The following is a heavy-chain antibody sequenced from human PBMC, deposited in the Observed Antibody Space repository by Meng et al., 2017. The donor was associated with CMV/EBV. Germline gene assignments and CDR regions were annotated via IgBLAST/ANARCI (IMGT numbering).Heavy chain of an antibody. J-gene: IGHJ6*02. CDR2: IRYDGSNR. Sequence: GESLKISCAASGFTFSSYGMHWVRQAPGKGLDWVAFIRYDGSNRYYADSVKGRFTISRDNAKNSLYLQMNSLRAEDTAVYYCARDRNNWTLFRYYYYGMDVWGQGTTVTVSS. D-gene: IGHD1-1*01. CDR1: GFTFSSYG. CDR3: ARDRNNWTLFRYYYYGMDV. V-gene: IGHV3-30*02.